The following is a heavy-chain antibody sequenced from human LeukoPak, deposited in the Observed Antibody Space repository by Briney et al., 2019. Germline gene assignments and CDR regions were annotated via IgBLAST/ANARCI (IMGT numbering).Heavy chain of an antibody. V-gene: IGHV3-66*01. Sequence: GGSLRLSCAASAFTVSSNYTTWVRQAPGKGLDWVSVIYSGGTRYYADSVTGRFTISRDNSKNTLYLQMNTLRAEDTAVYYCARLISVAGTGAFDIWGQGTMVTVSS. J-gene: IGHJ3*02. D-gene: IGHD6-19*01. CDR1: AFTVSSNY. CDR2: IYSGGTR. CDR3: ARLISVAGTGAFDI.